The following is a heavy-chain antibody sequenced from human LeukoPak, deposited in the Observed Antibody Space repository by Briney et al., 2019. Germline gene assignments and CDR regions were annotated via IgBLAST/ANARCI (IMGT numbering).Heavy chain of an antibody. V-gene: IGHV1-69*13. CDR2: IIPIFGTA. CDR1: GYTFTSYY. CDR3: ARGGNYYEY. Sequence: ASVKVSCKASGYTFTSYYMHWVRQAPGQGLEWMGGIIPIFGTANYAQKFQGRVTITADESTSTAYMELSSLRSEDTAVYYCARGGNYYEYWGQGTLVTVSS. D-gene: IGHD3-16*01. J-gene: IGHJ4*02.